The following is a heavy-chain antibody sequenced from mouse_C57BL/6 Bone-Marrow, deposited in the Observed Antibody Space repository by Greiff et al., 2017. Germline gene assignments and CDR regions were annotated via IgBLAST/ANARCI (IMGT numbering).Heavy chain of an antibody. V-gene: IGHV14-3*01. J-gene: IGHJ3*01. CDR3: GYSNYGGCFAY. CDR1: GFNIKNTY. Sequence: EVQRVESVAELVRPGASVKLSCTASGFNIKNTYMPWVKQRPEQGLEWIGRIYPANGNTKYAPKFQGKATMTADTSSNTAYLQLSSLTSEDTAIYYCGYSNYGGCFAYWGQETLVTVSA. D-gene: IGHD2-5*01. CDR2: IYPANGNT.